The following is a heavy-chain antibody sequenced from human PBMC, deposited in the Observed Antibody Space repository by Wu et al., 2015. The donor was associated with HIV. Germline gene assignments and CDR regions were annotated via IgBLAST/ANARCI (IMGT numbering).Heavy chain of an antibody. V-gene: IGHV1-69*05. CDR2: IIPIFGTA. CDR1: GGTFSQNA. CDR3: ARELMTTVVTPEVGFDY. Sequence: QVQLVQSGAEVKKPGSSVKVSCKASGGTFSQNAINWVRQAPGQGLEWMGGIIPIFGTANYAQKFQGRVTITTDESTSTAYMELSSLRSDDTAVYYCARELMTTVVTPEVGFDYWGQGTLVTVSS. D-gene: IGHD4-23*01. J-gene: IGHJ4*02.